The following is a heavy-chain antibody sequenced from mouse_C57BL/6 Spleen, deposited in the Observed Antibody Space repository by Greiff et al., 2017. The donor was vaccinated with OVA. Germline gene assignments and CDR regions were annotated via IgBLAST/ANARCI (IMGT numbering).Heavy chain of an antibody. CDR1: GYTFTSYW. J-gene: IGHJ2*01. D-gene: IGHD2-1*01. Sequence: QVQLKQPGAELVKPGASVKLSCKASGYTFTSYWMHWVKQRPGQGLEWIGMIHPNSGSTNYNEKFKSKATLTVDKSSSTAYMQLSSLTSEDSAVYYCARLVYGNYDDYWGQGTTLTVSS. CDR3: ARLVYGNYDDY. CDR2: IHPNSGST. V-gene: IGHV1-64*01.